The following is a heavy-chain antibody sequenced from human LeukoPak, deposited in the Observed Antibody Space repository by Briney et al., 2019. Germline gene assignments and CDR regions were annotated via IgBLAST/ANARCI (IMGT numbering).Heavy chain of an antibody. CDR1: GGTFSSYA. V-gene: IGHV1-69*04. D-gene: IGHD6-13*01. CDR2: IIPILGIA. Sequence: ASVKVSCKAPGGTFSSYAISWVRQAPGQGLEWMGRIIPILGIANYAQKFQGRVTITADKSTSTAYMELSSLRSEDTAVYYCARDTGGSSSWYPPDYWGQGTLVTVSS. CDR3: ARDTGGSSSWYPPDY. J-gene: IGHJ4*02.